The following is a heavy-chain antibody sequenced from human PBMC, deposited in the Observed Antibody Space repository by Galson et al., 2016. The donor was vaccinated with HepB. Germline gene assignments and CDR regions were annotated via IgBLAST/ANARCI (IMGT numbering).Heavy chain of an antibody. CDR2: INQDASEK. V-gene: IGHV3-7*03. D-gene: IGHD2/OR15-2a*01. Sequence: SLRLSCAGSGFTCSSTWWMSGVRQAPGKGLEWVANINQDASEKNYVDSVKGRFIISRDDAKNSLYLQMNSLRAEDKAMYYCARESTAYSDWGQGTLVTVSS. J-gene: IGHJ4*02. CDR3: ARESTAYSD. CDR1: GFTCSSTW.